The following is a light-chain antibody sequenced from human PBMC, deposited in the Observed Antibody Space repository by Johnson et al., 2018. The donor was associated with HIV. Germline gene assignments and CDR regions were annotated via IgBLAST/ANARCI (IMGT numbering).Light chain of an antibody. CDR3: ATWDSNLRWV. V-gene: IGLV1-51*02. J-gene: IGLJ1*01. CDR2: ENN. CDR1: SSNIGNNY. Sequence: QSVLTQPPSVSAAPGQKVTISCSGSSSNIGNNYVSWYQQLPGTAPKLLIYENNKRPSGIPDRFSGSKSGTSATLGITGLQTGDEADYYCATWDSNLRWVFGTGTKVTVL.